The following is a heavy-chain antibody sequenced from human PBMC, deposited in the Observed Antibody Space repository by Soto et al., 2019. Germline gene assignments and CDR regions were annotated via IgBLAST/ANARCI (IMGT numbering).Heavy chain of an antibody. CDR1: GFTFSSYA. CDR3: AKRRGAGGHFDY. V-gene: IGHV3-23*01. D-gene: IGHD2-15*01. CDR2: VSIGGST. J-gene: IGHJ4*02. Sequence: GGSLRLSCAASGFTFSSYAMGWARQGPGKGLEWVAVVSIGGSTHYADSVRGRFTISRDNSKNTLSLQMNSLTAEDTAVYFCAKRRGAGGHFDYWGQGALVTVSS.